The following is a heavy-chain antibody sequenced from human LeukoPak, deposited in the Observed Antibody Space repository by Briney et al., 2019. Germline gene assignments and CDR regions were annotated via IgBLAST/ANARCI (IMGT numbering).Heavy chain of an antibody. D-gene: IGHD2-15*01. V-gene: IGHV1-18*01. Sequence: GASVKVSCKASGYTFTSYGISWVRQAPGQGLERMGWISAYNGNTNYAHKLQGRLTMTTDTSTSTAYMELRSLRSDDTAVYYCASGYSAVGYCSGGSCYSAFDIWGQGTMVTVSS. J-gene: IGHJ3*02. CDR1: GYTFTSYG. CDR3: ASGYSAVGYCSGGSCYSAFDI. CDR2: ISAYNGNT.